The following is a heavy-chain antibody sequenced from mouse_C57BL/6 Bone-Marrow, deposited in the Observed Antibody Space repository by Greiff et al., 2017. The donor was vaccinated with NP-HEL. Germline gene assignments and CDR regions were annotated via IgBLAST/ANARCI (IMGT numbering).Heavy chain of an antibody. CDR3: ARGDYGSSRFGYAMDY. CDR2: IYPGDGDP. V-gene: IGHV1-80*01. Sequence: QVQLQQSGAELVKPGASVKISCKASGYAFSSYWMNWVKERPGKGLEWIGQIYPGDGDPKYNRKFKGKATLTADKSSSTAYMQVSSLTSEDSAVYFCARGDYGSSRFGYAMDYWGQGTSVTVSS. D-gene: IGHD1-1*01. CDR1: GYAFSSYW. J-gene: IGHJ4*01.